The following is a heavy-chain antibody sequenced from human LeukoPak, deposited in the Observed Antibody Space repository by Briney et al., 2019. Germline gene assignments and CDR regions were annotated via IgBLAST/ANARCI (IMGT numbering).Heavy chain of an antibody. CDR3: ARGRGSYSFDY. CDR2: IKQDGSEK. D-gene: IGHD1-26*01. V-gene: IGHV3-7*01. CDR1: GFSLSGYS. Sequence: GGSLRLSCAAFGFSLSGYSMSWVRQAPGKGLEWVANIKQDGSEKYYVDSVKGRFTISRDNAKNSLSLQMNSLRVEDTAVYYCARGRGSYSFDYWGQGTLVTVSS. J-gene: IGHJ4*02.